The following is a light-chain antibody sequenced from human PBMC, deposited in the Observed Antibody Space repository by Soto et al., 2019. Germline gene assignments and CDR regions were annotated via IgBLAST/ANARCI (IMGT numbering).Light chain of an antibody. J-gene: IGLJ3*02. V-gene: IGLV2-23*01. CDR1: SSDVGGYDL. Sequence: QSVLTQPASVSGSPGQSNTISCTGTSSDVGGYDLVSWYQQHPGKAPKLIIYEGSKRPSGISNRFSGSKSGNTASLIISGLQGDDEGDYYCCAYVSSNTLLFGGGTKLTVL. CDR2: EGS. CDR3: CAYVSSNTLL.